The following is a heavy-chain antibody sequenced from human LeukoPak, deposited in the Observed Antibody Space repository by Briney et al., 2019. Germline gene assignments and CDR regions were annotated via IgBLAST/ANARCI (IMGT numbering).Heavy chain of an antibody. CDR1: GFTFSSYG. CDR3: AKSRGSGSNMARGVNFDY. J-gene: IGHJ4*02. CDR2: ISSSGSTI. Sequence: PAGSLRLSCAATGFTFSSYGMSWVRQAPGKGLEWVSYISSSGSTIYYADSVKGRFTISRDNSKNTLFLQMNTLRAEDTAVYYCAKSRGSGSNMARGVNFDYWGQGTLVTVSS. V-gene: IGHV3-23*01. D-gene: IGHD3-10*01.